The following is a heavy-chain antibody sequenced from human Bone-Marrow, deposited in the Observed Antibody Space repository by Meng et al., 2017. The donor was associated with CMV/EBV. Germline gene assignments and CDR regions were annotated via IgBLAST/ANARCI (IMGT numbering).Heavy chain of an antibody. CDR1: GYTLTAYY. J-gene: IGHJ4*02. D-gene: IGHD7-27*01. CDR2: INPNTGGT. CDR3: ARDDNWGPDY. Sequence: ASVKVSCKTSGYTLTAYYMHWVRQAPGEGLEWMGWINPNTGGTNYAQNFQGRVTLTRDTSIRTVYMELSSLRSDDTAMYYCARDDNWGPDYWGQGTLVTVSS. V-gene: IGHV1-2*02.